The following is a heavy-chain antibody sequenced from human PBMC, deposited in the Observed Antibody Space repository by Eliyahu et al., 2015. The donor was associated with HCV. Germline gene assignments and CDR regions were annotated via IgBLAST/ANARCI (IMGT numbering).Heavy chain of an antibody. CDR1: GGSFSGYY. CDR3: ASSYCGGDCYSSY. D-gene: IGHD2-21*02. V-gene: IGHV4-34*01. Sequence: QVQLQQWGAGLLKPSETLSLTCAVYGGSFSGYYWSWIRQPPGKGLEWIGEINHSGSTNYNPSLKSRVTISVDTSKNQFSLKLSSVTAADTAVYYCASSYCGGDCYSSYWGQGTLVTVSS. CDR2: INHSGST. J-gene: IGHJ4*02.